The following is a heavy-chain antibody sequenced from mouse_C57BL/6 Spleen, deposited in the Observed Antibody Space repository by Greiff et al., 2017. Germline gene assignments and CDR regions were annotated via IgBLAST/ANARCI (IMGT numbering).Heavy chain of an antibody. CDR2: ISSGSSTI. CDR3: ARTPGRYAMDY. Sequence: EVHLVESGGGLVKPGGSLKLSCAASGFTFSDYGMHWVRQAPEKGLEWVAYISSGSSTIYYADTVKGRFTISIDNAKNTQFLQMARVRSEDTAMYYCARTPGRYAMDYWGQGTSVTVSS. V-gene: IGHV5-17*01. CDR1: GFTFSDYG. D-gene: IGHD3-3*01. J-gene: IGHJ4*01.